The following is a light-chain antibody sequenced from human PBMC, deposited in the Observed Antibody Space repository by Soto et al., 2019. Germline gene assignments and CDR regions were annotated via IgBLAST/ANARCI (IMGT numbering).Light chain of an antibody. Sequence: EIVMTQSPATLSVSPGERATLSCRASQSVSRNLAWYQQKPGQAPRLLIYGASTRATGIPFKFIGSGSGTEFTLNISSLQSEDFAVYYCQQYNNWPSLTFGGGTKVEIK. V-gene: IGKV3-15*01. CDR3: QQYNNWPSLT. J-gene: IGKJ4*01. CDR1: QSVSRN. CDR2: GAS.